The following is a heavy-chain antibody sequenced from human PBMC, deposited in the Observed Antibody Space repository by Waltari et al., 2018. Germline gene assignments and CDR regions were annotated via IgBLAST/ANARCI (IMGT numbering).Heavy chain of an antibody. J-gene: IGHJ4*02. D-gene: IGHD6-6*01. CDR2: LWYDGSNK. V-gene: IGHV3-30*18. Sequence: QVQLVESGGGVVQPGRSLRLSCAASGFTFSSYGMHWVRQAPGKGLEWVAVLWYDGSNKYYADSVKGRFTISRDNSKNTLYLQMNSLRAEDTAMYYCAKGGDSIAARRIDYWGQGTLVTVSS. CDR3: AKGGDSIAARRIDY. CDR1: GFTFSSYG.